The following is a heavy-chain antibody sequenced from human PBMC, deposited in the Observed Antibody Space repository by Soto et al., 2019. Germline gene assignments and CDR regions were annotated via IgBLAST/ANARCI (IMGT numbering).Heavy chain of an antibody. D-gene: IGHD2-2*01. J-gene: IGHJ6*02. CDR3: SRLQGSSTSLEIYYYYYYGMDV. V-gene: IGHV1-69*01. CDR2: IIPIPGTA. Sequence: QVQLVQSGAEVKKPGSSVKVSCKASGGTFGSYAISWVRQAPGQGLEWMGGIIPIPGTANYAQKFQGRVTSPADESTSTAYMELSSLRSGDTAVYYCSRLQGSSTSLEIYYYYYYGMDVWGQGTTVTVSS. CDR1: GGTFGSYA.